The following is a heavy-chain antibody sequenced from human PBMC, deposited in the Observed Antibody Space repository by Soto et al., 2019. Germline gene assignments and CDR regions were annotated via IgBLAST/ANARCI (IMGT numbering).Heavy chain of an antibody. V-gene: IGHV4-30-4*01. CDR2: IYYSGST. Sequence: SESLSLTCTVSGGSISSGDYYWSWIRQPPGKGLEWIGYIYYSGSTYYNPSLKSRVTISVDTSKNQFSLKLSSVTAADTAVYYCARHASGYANFDSWGQGTLVNVSS. D-gene: IGHD5-12*01. CDR3: ARHASGYANFDS. J-gene: IGHJ4*02. CDR1: GGSISSGDYY.